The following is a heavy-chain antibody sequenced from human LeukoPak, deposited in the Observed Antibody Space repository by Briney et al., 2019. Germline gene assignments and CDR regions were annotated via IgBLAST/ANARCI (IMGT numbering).Heavy chain of an antibody. D-gene: IGHD1-26*01. CDR2: ISYDGSNK. CDR3: AKGSQVGATYYYYGMDV. J-gene: IGHJ6*02. V-gene: IGHV3-30*18. CDR1: GFTFGSYG. Sequence: GSLRLSCAASGFTFGSYGMHWVRQAPGKGLEWVAVISYDGSNKYYAGSVKGRFTISRDNSKNTLYLQMNSLRAEDTAVYYCAKGSQVGATYYYYGMDVWGQGSTVTVSS.